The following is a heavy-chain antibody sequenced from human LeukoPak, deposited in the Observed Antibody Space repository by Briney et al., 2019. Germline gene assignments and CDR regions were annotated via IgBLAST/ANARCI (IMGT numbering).Heavy chain of an antibody. CDR1: GGTFTSYA. CDR2: IIPIFGIA. J-gene: IGHJ6*02. CDR3: ARAFVLRYFDWLSYGMDV. D-gene: IGHD3-9*01. V-gene: IGHV1-69*04. Sequence: SVKVSCKASGGTFTSYAISWVRQAPGQGLEWMGRIIPIFGIANYAQKFQGRVTITADKSTSTAYMELSSLRSEDTAVYYCARAFVLRYFDWLSYGMDVWGQGTTVTVSS.